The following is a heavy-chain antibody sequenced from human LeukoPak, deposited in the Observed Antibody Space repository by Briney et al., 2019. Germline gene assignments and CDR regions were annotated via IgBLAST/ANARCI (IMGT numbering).Heavy chain of an antibody. J-gene: IGHJ4*02. CDR3: ARPTTVTRFTLGY. CDR1: GRSFSGYY. CDR2: INHSGST. D-gene: IGHD4-17*01. V-gene: IGHV4-34*01. Sequence: SETLSLTCAVYGRSFSGYYWSWIRQPPGKGLEWIGEINHSGSTNYNPSLKSRVTISVDTSKNQFSLKLSSVTAADTAVYYCARPTTVTRFTLGYWGQGTLVTVSS.